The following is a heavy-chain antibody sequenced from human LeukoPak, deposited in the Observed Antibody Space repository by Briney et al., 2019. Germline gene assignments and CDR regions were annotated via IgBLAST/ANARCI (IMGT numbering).Heavy chain of an antibody. CDR2: ISGSGGST. D-gene: IGHD4-17*01. Sequence: GGSLRLSCAASGFTFSSYAMSWVRQAPGKGLEWVSAISGSGGSTYYADSVKGRFTISRDNSKNTLYLQMNSLRAEDTAVYYCAKDRGDGDYPGAPFDYWGQGTLVTVSS. V-gene: IGHV3-23*01. CDR3: AKDRGDGDYPGAPFDY. J-gene: IGHJ4*02. CDR1: GFTFSSYA.